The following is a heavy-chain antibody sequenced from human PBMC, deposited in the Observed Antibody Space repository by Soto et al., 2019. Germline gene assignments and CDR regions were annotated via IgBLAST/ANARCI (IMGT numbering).Heavy chain of an antibody. CDR1: GGSISSYY. J-gene: IGHJ4*02. CDR3: ARQVGGWAPWYFGY. D-gene: IGHD6-19*01. CDR2: IYYSGST. Sequence: SETLSLTCTVSGGSISSYYWSWIRQPPGKGLEWIGHIYYSGSTNYNPSLKSRVTISVDTSKNQFSLKLSSVTAADTAVYYCARQVGGWAPWYFGYWGQGTLVTVSS. V-gene: IGHV4-59*08.